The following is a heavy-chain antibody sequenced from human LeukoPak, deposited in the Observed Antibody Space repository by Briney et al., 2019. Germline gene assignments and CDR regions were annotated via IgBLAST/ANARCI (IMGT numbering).Heavy chain of an antibody. Sequence: GVSVKVSCKASGYTFTSYGISWVRQAPGRGLEWMGWISAYNGNTNYAQKLQGRVTMTTDTSTSTAYMELRSLRSDDTAVYYCARAIIVATSPPLYYFDYWGQGTLVTVSS. D-gene: IGHD5-12*01. V-gene: IGHV1-18*01. J-gene: IGHJ4*02. CDR3: ARAIIVATSPPLYYFDY. CDR1: GYTFTSYG. CDR2: ISAYNGNT.